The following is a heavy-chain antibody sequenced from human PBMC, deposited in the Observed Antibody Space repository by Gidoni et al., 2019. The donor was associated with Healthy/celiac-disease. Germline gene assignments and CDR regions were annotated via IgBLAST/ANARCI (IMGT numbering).Heavy chain of an antibody. J-gene: IGHJ4*02. D-gene: IGHD2-2*01. CDR2: ISSSSSTI. CDR1: GFTFSSYS. Sequence: EVQLVESGGGLVQPGGSLRLSCAASGFTFSSYSMNWVRQAPWKGLEWVSYISSSSSTIYYADSVKGRFTISRDNGKNSLYLQMNSLRDEDTAVYYCARDQLGGPPIVYWGQGTLVTVSS. V-gene: IGHV3-48*02. CDR3: ARDQLGGPPIVY.